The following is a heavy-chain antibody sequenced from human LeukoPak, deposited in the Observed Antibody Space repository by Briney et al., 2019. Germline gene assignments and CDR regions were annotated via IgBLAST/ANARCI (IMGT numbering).Heavy chain of an antibody. D-gene: IGHD3-10*01. CDR2: ISSSSSYI. Sequence: GGSLRVSCAASGFTFSSYSMNWVRQAPGKGLEWVSSISSSSSYIYYADSVKGRFTISRDNAKNSLYLQMNSLRAEDTAVYYCARDGLVWFGELYYFDYWGQGTLVTVSS. V-gene: IGHV3-21*01. CDR1: GFTFSSYS. J-gene: IGHJ4*02. CDR3: ARDGLVWFGELYYFDY.